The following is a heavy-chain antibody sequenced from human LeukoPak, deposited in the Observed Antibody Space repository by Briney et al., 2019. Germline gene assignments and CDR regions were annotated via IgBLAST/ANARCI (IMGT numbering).Heavy chain of an antibody. D-gene: IGHD1-1*01. V-gene: IGHV1-18*01. J-gene: IGHJ6*03. Sequence: ASVKVSCKASGYTFTSYGISWVRQAPGQGLEWMGWISAYNGNTNYAQKLQGRVTMTTDTSTSTAYMELRSLRSDDTAVYYCARGLRGRGTYYYYYMDVWGKGTTVTVSS. CDR2: ISAYNGNT. CDR1: GYTFTSYG. CDR3: ARGLRGRGTYYYYYMDV.